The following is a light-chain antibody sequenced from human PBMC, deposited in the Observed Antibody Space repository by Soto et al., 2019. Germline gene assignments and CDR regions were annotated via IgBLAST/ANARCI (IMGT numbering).Light chain of an antibody. CDR2: AAS. CDR1: QGIRSA. Sequence: IQMTQSPSSLSASVGDSVTITCRTSQGIRSALGWYQQKPGKVPKLLIYAASTLRSGVPSRFSGSGSGRDFTLTISSLQPEDFATYYCLLDYSYFWAFGQGTKVDI. CDR3: LLDYSYFWA. J-gene: IGKJ1*01. V-gene: IGKV1-6*01.